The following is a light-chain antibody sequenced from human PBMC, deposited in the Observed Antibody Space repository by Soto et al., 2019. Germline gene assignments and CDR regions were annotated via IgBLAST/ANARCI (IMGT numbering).Light chain of an antibody. CDR3: QQYDSSPWT. J-gene: IGKJ1*01. CDR1: QSVSSSF. Sequence: EIVLTQSPGTLSLSPGERATLSCRASQSVSSSFLAWYQQKPGQAPRLLIYGASSRATGMPEGFSGRVSGTDFALTTSRLEPEDVAVYYCQQYDSSPWTFGQGTKVEIK. CDR2: GAS. V-gene: IGKV3-20*01.